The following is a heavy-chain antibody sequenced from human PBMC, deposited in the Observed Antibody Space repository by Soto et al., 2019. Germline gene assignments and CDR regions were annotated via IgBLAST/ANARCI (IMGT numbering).Heavy chain of an antibody. CDR3: ARDPSLRYDILTGYFSRQTSNFDY. D-gene: IGHD3-9*01. CDR2: ISAYNGNT. J-gene: IGHJ4*02. V-gene: IGHV1-18*04. CDR1: GYTFTGYY. Sequence: ASVKVSCKASGYTFTGYYMHWVRQAPGQGLEWMGWISAYNGNTNYAQKLQGRVTMTTDTSTSTAYMELRSLRSDDTAVYYCARDPSLRYDILTGYFSRQTSNFDYWGQGTLVTVSS.